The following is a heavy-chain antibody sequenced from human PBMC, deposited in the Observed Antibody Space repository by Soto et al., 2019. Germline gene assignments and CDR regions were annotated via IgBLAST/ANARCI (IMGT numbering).Heavy chain of an antibody. CDR3: AKAWGIDY. V-gene: IGHV3-23*01. J-gene: IGHJ4*02. Sequence: EVQLLESGGGLVEPGGSRRLSCAASGFTFSSYTMSWVRQSPGKGLEWVSTISGSGSSTYSADSVKGRFTISRDNSKNTLYLQRNSLRVEDTAIYYCAKAWGIDYWGQGTLVTVSS. D-gene: IGHD7-27*01. CDR2: ISGSGSST. CDR1: GFTFSSYT.